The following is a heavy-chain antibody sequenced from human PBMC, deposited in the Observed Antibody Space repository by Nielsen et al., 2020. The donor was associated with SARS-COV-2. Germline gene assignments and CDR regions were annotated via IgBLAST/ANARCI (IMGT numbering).Heavy chain of an antibody. V-gene: IGHV3-23*01. J-gene: IGHJ4*02. Sequence: GESLKISCAGSGFIFSSYAMTWVRQAPGKGLAWVSAISGSADITYYADSVKSRFTISRDNSKNTLYLQMNSLRAEDTAVYYCAKGDVLLWFGEFYWGQGTLVTVSS. CDR3: AKGDVLLWFGEFY. D-gene: IGHD3-10*01. CDR1: GFIFSSYA. CDR2: ISGSADIT.